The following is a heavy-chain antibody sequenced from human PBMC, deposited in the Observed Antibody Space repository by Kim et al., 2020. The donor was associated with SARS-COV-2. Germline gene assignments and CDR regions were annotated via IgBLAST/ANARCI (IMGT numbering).Heavy chain of an antibody. D-gene: IGHD2-15*01. CDR1: GFSFSSFA. CDR2: LSPNGDNT. CDR3: VKNSGSSIYSAFGV. J-gene: IGHJ3*01. Sequence: GGSLRLSCAASGFSFSSFAMSWVRQAPGKGLEWVSSLSPNGDNTYYADSVKGRFTISRDNSRNTLNLQMNSLRAEDTAVYYCVKNSGSSIYSAFGVWGQG. V-gene: IGHV3-23*01.